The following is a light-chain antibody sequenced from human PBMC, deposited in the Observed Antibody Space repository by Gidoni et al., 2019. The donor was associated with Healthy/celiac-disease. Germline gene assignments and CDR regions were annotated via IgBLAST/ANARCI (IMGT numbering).Light chain of an antibody. CDR1: QSVSSN. CDR2: GAS. CDR3: QQYNNWPYT. J-gene: IGKJ2*01. Sequence: EIVMTQSPATLSVSPGERATLSCRASQSVSSNLAWYQQKPGQAPRLRIDGASTRATGIPARFSGSGSGTEFTLTISSLQSEDFAVYYCQQYNNWPYTFGQGTKLEIK. V-gene: IGKV3-15*01.